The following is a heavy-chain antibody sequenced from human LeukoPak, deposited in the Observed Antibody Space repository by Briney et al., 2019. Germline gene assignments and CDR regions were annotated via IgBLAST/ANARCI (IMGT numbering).Heavy chain of an antibody. Sequence: GGSLRLSCGASGFTVSSNYMSWVRQAPGKGLEWVSGIYSGGTTYYADSVKGRFTISRDKSKNTLHLRMNSLRAEDTAIYYCTRDLGYCSGGSCYAAAFWGQGTLVTVSS. CDR3: TRDLGYCSGGSCYAAAF. V-gene: IGHV3-53*01. J-gene: IGHJ1*01. CDR1: GFTVSSNY. CDR2: IYSGGTT. D-gene: IGHD2-15*01.